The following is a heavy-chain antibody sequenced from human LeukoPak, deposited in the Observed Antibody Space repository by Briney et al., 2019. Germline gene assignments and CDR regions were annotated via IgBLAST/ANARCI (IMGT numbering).Heavy chain of an antibody. CDR3: ARVRYSDSSVLTRKRSYYFDY. D-gene: IGHD3-22*01. CDR1: GGTFSSYA. CDR2: IIPIFGTA. Sequence: ASVKVSCKASGGTFSSYAISWVRQAPGQGLEWMGGIIPIFGTANYAQKFQGRVTITADKSTSTAYMELSRLSSVTAADTAVYYCARVRYSDSSVLTRKRSYYFDYWAREPWSPSPQ. J-gene: IGHJ4*02. V-gene: IGHV1-69*06.